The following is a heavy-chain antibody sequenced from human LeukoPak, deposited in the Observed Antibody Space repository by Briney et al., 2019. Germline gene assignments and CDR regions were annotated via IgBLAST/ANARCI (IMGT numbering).Heavy chain of an antibody. V-gene: IGHV3-66*01. J-gene: IGHJ4*02. D-gene: IGHD3-22*01. CDR1: GFTVSSNY. CDR3: ARDAPLLPKSFDY. CDR2: IYSGGST. Sequence: PGGSLRLSCAASGFTVSSNYMSWVRQAPGKGLEWVSVIYSGGSTYYADSVKGRFTISRDNSKNTLYLQMNSLRAEDTAVYYCARDAPLLPKSFDYWGQGTPVTVSS.